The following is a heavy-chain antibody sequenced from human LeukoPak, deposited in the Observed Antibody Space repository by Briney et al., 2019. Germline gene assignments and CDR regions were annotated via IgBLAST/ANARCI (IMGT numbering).Heavy chain of an antibody. V-gene: IGHV3-48*03. Sequence: SGGSLRLSCAASEFTFTSYELNWVRQAPGKGLEWVSYISSSGNTISYADSVKGRFTISRDNAKNSLYLQMSSLRDEDTAVYYCARGIPVMVASANYYGMDVWGQGTTVSVSS. CDR1: EFTFTSYE. J-gene: IGHJ6*02. CDR2: ISSSGNTI. D-gene: IGHD3-10*01. CDR3: ARGIPVMVASANYYGMDV.